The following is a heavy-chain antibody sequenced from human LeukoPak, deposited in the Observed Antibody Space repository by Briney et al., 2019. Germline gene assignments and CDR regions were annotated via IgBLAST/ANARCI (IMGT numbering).Heavy chain of an antibody. Sequence: KTSQTLSLTCTVSGGSISSGGYSWSWIRQHPGKGLEWIGYIYYSGSTYYNPSLKSRVTISVDTSKNQFSLKLSSVTAADTAVYYCARLGGSYGSVSYYPDNYWGQGTLVTVSS. V-gene: IGHV4-31*03. D-gene: IGHD3-10*01. CDR3: ARLGGSYGSVSYYPDNY. J-gene: IGHJ4*02. CDR1: GGSISSGGYS. CDR2: IYYSGST.